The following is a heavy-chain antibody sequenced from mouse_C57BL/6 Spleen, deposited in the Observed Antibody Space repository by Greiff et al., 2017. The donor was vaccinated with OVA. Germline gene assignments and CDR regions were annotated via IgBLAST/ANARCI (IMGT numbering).Heavy chain of an antibody. Sequence: QVQLQQPGAELVLPGASVKLSCKASGSTFTSYWMHWVKQRPGQGLEWIGEIDPSDSYTNYNQTFKGTSTLTVDNSSSTAYMQLSSLTYEDAAVYYCTKGVTTRYVDVWGTGTTVTVSS. CDR2: IDPSDSYT. D-gene: IGHD2-5*01. J-gene: IGHJ1*03. V-gene: IGHV1-69*01. CDR3: TKGVTTRYVDV. CDR1: GSTFTSYW.